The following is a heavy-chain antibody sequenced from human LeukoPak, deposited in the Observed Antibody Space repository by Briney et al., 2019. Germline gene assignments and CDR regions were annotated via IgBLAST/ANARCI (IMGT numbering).Heavy chain of an antibody. V-gene: IGHV3-74*01. CDR2: VNSDGSST. Sequence: GGSLRLSCAASGFTFSRYWMHWVRQAPGKGLVWVSRVNSDGSSTTYADSVKGRFTISRDNAKNTLYLQMNSLRAEDTAVYYCGRDVHIAAALYWGQGTQVTVSS. J-gene: IGHJ4*02. CDR1: GFTFSRYW. D-gene: IGHD6-13*01. CDR3: GRDVHIAAALY.